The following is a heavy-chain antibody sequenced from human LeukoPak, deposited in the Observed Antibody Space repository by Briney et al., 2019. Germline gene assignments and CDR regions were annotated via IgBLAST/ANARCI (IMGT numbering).Heavy chain of an antibody. V-gene: IGHV4-59*12. D-gene: IGHD3-10*01. CDR3: ARVQDAFDI. CDR2: IYYSGST. CDR1: GGSISGYY. Sequence: SETLSLTCTVSGGSISGYYWSWIRQPPGKGLEWIGYIYYSGSTNYNPSLKSRVTISVDTSKNQFSLKLSSVTAADTAVYYCARVQDAFDIWGQGTMVTVSS. J-gene: IGHJ3*02.